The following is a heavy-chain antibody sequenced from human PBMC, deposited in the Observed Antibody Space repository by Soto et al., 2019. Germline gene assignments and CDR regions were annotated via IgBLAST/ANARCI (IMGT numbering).Heavy chain of an antibody. CDR3: ARYSYFYDSGGYYPFEY. V-gene: IGHV1-69*12. J-gene: IGHJ4*02. CDR1: GGTFSSYA. D-gene: IGHD3-22*01. Sequence: QVQLVQSGAEVKKPGSSVKVSCKASGGTFSSYAISWVRQAPGQGLEWMGGIIPIFGTANYAQKFQGRVTITAAESTSTGYMELSRLRCEDAAVYYCARYSYFYDSGGYYPFEYWGQGTLVTVSS. CDR2: IIPIFGTA.